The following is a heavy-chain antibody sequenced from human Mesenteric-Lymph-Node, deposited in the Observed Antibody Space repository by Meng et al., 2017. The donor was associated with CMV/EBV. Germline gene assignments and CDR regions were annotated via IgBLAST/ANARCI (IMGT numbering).Heavy chain of an antibody. Sequence: GESLKISCKASGYTFTGYQLHWVRQAPGQGLEWMGKINPSDGSTSYAQKFQGRVTMTRDTSTSTVYMELSSLRSEDTAVYYCARVASWNNVYGMDVWGLGTTVTVSS. CDR2: INPSDGST. CDR3: ARVASWNNVYGMDV. J-gene: IGHJ6*02. V-gene: IGHV1-46*01. D-gene: IGHD1/OR15-1a*01. CDR1: GYTFTGYQ.